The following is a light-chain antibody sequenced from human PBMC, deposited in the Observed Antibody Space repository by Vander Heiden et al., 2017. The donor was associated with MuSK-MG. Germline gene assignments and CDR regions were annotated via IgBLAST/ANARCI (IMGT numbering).Light chain of an antibody. CDR1: ESVSRY. J-gene: IGKJ1*01. CDR3: QQSDSISWA. Sequence: DIHMTQSPSSLSASVRDRVTITCRATESVSRYVSWYQQKPGKAPNLLIYAASSSQSGVPSRFNDSGSGADFTLTISRPQPEDFATYYCQQSDSISWAFGQGTEVEIK. CDR2: AAS. V-gene: IGKV1-39*01.